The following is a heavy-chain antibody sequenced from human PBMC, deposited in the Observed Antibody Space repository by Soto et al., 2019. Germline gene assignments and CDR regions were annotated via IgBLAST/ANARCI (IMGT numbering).Heavy chain of an antibody. D-gene: IGHD3-3*01. Sequence: EVQLLESGGGLVQPGGSLRLSCAASGFTFSSYAMSWVRQAPGKELEWVSAISGSGGSTYYADSVKGRFTITRDNSKNTLYLQMNSLRAEDTAVYYCAKDSASTYYDFWSGWGWFDPWGQGTLVTVSS. J-gene: IGHJ5*02. V-gene: IGHV3-23*01. CDR2: ISGSGGST. CDR1: GFTFSSYA. CDR3: AKDSASTYYDFWSGWGWFDP.